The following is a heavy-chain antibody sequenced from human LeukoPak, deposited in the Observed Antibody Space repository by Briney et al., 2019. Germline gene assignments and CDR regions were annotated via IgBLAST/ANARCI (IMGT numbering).Heavy chain of an antibody. CDR2: ILPDGSEK. V-gene: IGHV3-7*01. Sequence: GGSLRLSCAASDFTFSFYWMTWVRQAPGEGLEWVANILPDGSEKYYLDSVKGRFTISRDNPTNSLYLQINSLRAEDTALYYCGRLARNAWYAVDYWGQGTLVTVSS. J-gene: IGHJ4*02. CDR3: GRLARNAWYAVDY. CDR1: DFTFSFYW. D-gene: IGHD6-19*01.